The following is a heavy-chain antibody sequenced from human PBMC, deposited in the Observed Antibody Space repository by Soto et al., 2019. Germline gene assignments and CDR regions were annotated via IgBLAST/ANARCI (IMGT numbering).Heavy chain of an antibody. V-gene: IGHV1-2*04. CDR2: INPNSGGT. CDR1: GYSYTGYY. Sequence: VSAKLSCEASGYSYTGYYMHWVRHAHGQGLEWMGWINPNSGGTNYAQKFQGWVTMTRDTSISTAYMELSRLRSDDTAVYYCARGKRESYYFYYMDVWGKGTTVTVSS. CDR3: ARGKRESYYFYYMDV. J-gene: IGHJ6*03.